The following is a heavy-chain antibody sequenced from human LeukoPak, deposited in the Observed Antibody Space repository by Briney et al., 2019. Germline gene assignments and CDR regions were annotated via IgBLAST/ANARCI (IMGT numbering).Heavy chain of an antibody. CDR3: ARDSIVEVPAATVYYYGMDV. CDR1: GFTFSSYG. D-gene: IGHD2-2*01. CDR2: IWYDGSNK. Sequence: PGGSLRLSCAASGFTFSSYGMHWVRQAPGKGLEWVAVIWYDGSNKYYADSVKGRFTISRDNSKNTLYLQMNSLRAEDTAVYYCARDSIVEVPAATVYYYGMDVWGQGTTVTVSS. V-gene: IGHV3-33*01. J-gene: IGHJ6*02.